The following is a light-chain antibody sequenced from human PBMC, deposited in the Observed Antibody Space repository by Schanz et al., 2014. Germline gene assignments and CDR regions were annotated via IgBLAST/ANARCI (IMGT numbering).Light chain of an antibody. V-gene: IGKV1-8*01. Sequence: AIRITQSPSSLSASTGDRVTITCRASQGISSYLAWYQQKPGKAPKLLIYAASSLQSGVPSRFSGSGSGTEFTLTISSLQPDDFATYFCQQYNSYSPWTFGQGTKLEIK. CDR2: AAS. CDR1: QGISSY. J-gene: IGKJ2*02. CDR3: QQYNSYSPWT.